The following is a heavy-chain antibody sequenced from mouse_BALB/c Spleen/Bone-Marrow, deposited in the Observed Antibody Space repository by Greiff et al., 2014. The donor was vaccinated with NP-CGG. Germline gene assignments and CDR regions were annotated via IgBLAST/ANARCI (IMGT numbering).Heavy chain of an antibody. V-gene: IGHV5-4*02. D-gene: IGHD1-1*02. CDR2: ISDGGTYT. CDR1: GFTFSDFY. CDR3: ARSGERYGAMDY. J-gene: IGHJ4*01. Sequence: EVHLVASGGGLVKPGGSLKLSCAASGFTFSDFYMFWFRQTPEKRLEWVATISDGGTYTYYPDSVKGRFTISRDNAKNNLYLQMSSLKSEDTAIYYCARSGERYGAMDYWGQGTSVTVSS.